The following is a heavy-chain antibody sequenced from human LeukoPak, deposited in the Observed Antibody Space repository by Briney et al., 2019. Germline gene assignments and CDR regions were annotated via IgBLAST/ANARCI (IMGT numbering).Heavy chain of an antibody. Sequence: ASVEVSCKASGYTFTSYYMHWVRQAPGQGLEWMGIINPSGGSTSYAQKFQGRVTMTRDTSTSTVYMELSSLRSEDTAVYYCARDSTAAAGRAINWFDPWGQGTLVTVSS. D-gene: IGHD6-13*01. CDR2: INPSGGST. V-gene: IGHV1-46*01. CDR3: ARDSTAAAGRAINWFDP. CDR1: GYTFTSYY. J-gene: IGHJ5*02.